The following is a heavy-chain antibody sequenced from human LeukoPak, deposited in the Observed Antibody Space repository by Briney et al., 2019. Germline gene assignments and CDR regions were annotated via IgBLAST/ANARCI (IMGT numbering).Heavy chain of an antibody. V-gene: IGHV3-23*01. J-gene: IGHJ4*02. Sequence: TGGSLRLSCAASGLTFSSNAMSWVRQAPGKGLEWVSAMSSSDDGRYYAASVRGRFTISRDTSRSTLYLQMNSLRAEDAAVYYCAKAPVTSCRGAFCYPFDYWGQGTLVTVSS. D-gene: IGHD2-15*01. CDR1: GLTFSSNA. CDR2: MSSSDDGR. CDR3: AKAPVTSCRGAFCYPFDY.